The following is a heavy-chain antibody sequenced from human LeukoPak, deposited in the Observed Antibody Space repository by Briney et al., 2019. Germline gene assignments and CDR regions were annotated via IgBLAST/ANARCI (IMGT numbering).Heavy chain of an antibody. CDR3: ARAMRGYSYILEH. CDR2: IYSGGDT. D-gene: IGHD5-18*01. V-gene: IGHV3-53*01. Sequence: GGSLRFSCAASGFTASSNSMSGVGQAPGKGLSGVSVIYSGGDTFYADSVKGRFTISRDNSKNTLYLQMNSLRVEDTAVYYCARAMRGYSYILEHWGQGTLVTVSS. CDR1: GFTASSNS. J-gene: IGHJ4*02.